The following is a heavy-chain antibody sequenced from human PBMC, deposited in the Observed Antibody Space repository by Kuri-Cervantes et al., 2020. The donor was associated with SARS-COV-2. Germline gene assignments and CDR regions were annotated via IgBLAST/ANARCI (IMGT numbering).Heavy chain of an antibody. CDR2: ISSSSSTI. J-gene: IGHJ4*02. D-gene: IGHD5-24*01. V-gene: IGHV3-48*01. Sequence: GESLKISCAASGFTFSSYSMNWVRQAPGKGLEWVSYISSSSSTIYYADSVKGRFTISRDNAKNSLYLQMNSLGAEDTAVYYCARDLKESKGMDCDYWGQGTLVTVSS. CDR3: ARDLKESKGMDCDY. CDR1: GFTFSSYS.